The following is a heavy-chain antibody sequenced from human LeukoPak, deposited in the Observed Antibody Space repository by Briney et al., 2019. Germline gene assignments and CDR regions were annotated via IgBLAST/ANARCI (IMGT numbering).Heavy chain of an antibody. CDR2: IWFDGSNK. CDR1: GFTFTNYG. Sequence: PGGSLRLSCAAFGFTFTNYGVHWVRQAPGKGLEWVAVIWFDGSNKYYADSAKGRFIISRDNSENTLYLQMNSLRAEDTAVYYTGGSDKVLSGEYYYYMDVWGTGTTVTVSS. V-gene: IGHV3-33*01. CDR3: GGSDKVLSGEYYYYMDV. J-gene: IGHJ6*03. D-gene: IGHD2/OR15-2a*01.